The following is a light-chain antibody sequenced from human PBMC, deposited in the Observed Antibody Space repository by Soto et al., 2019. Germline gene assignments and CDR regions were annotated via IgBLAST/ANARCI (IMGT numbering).Light chain of an antibody. Sequence: EIVMTQSPATLSVSPGERATLSCRASQSVSSNLAWYQQKPGQAPRLLIYGASTRATGIPARFGGSGSGTEFTLTISSLQSEDFVVYYCQQYNNWPPVTFGQGTKLEIK. CDR3: QQYNNWPPVT. CDR2: GAS. CDR1: QSVSSN. J-gene: IGKJ2*01. V-gene: IGKV3-15*01.